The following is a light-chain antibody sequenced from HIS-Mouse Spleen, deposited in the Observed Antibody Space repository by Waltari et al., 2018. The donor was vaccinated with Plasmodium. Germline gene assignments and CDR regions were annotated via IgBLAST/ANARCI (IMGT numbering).Light chain of an antibody. Sequence: DIQMTQSPSSLSASVGDRVTITCQATQDIINDLNWYQQKPGKAPKLLIYDASNLETGVPSRFSGSGSGTDFTFTISSLQPEDIATYYCQQYDNLYTFGQGTKLEIK. CDR3: QQYDNLYT. J-gene: IGKJ2*01. V-gene: IGKV1-33*01. CDR2: DAS. CDR1: QDIIND.